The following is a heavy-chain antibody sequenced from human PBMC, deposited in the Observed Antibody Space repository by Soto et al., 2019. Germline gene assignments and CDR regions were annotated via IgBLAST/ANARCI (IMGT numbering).Heavy chain of an antibody. CDR1: GFTFSSYA. D-gene: IGHD5-18*01. J-gene: IGHJ4*02. V-gene: IGHV3-30-3*01. CDR2: ISYDGSNK. CDR3: ARGTSDTAMVMDY. Sequence: QVQLVESGGGVVQPGRSLRLSCAASGFTFSSYAMHWVRQAPGKGLEWVAVISYDGSNKYYADSVKGRFTISRDNSKNTQYLQMNSLRAEDTAVYYCARGTSDTAMVMDYWGQGTLVTVSS.